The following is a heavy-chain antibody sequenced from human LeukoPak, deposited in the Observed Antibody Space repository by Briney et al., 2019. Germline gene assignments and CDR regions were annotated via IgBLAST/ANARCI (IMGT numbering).Heavy chain of an antibody. CDR2: ISYDGSNK. CDR1: GFTFSSYG. CDR3: ARDNYDFWSGYPD. V-gene: IGHV3-30*03. D-gene: IGHD3-3*01. J-gene: IGHJ4*02. Sequence: GGSLRLSCAASGFTFSSYGMHWVRQAPGKGLEWVAVISYDGSNKYYADSVKGRFTISRDNSKNTLYLQMNSLRAEDTAVYYCARDNYDFWSGYPDWGQGTLVTVSS.